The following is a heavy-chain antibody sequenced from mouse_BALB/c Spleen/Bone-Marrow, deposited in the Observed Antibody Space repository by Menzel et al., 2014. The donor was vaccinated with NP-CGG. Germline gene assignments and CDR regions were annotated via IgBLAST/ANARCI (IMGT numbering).Heavy chain of an antibody. J-gene: IGHJ3*01. V-gene: IGHV14-3*02. CDR3: ARGDYYGGSFFAY. CDR1: GFNIKDTY. D-gene: IGHD1-1*01. CDR2: IDPANGNT. Sequence: EVQLVESGADLAKPGASVKLSCTASGFNIKDTYMHWVKQRPEQGLEWIGRIDPANGNTKYDPKFQGKATITADTSSNTAYLQLSSLTSEDTAVYYCARGDYYGGSFFAYWGRGTLVTVSA.